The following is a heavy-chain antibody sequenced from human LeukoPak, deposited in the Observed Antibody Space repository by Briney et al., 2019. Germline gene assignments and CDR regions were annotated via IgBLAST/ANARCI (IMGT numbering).Heavy chain of an antibody. CDR1: GFTFSDYY. CDR3: AREVAVVVAATGYYYGMDV. D-gene: IGHD2-15*01. V-gene: IGHV3-11*01. CDR2: ISSSGSTI. J-gene: IGHJ6*02. Sequence: GGSLRLSCAASGFTFSDYYMSWIRQAPGKGLEWVSYISSSGSTIYYADSVKGRFTISRDNAKNSLYLQMNSLRAEDTAVYYCAREVAVVVAATGYYYGMDVWGQGTTVTVSS.